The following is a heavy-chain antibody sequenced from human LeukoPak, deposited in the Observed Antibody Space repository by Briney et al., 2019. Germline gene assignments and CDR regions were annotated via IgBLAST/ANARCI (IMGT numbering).Heavy chain of an antibody. J-gene: IGHJ4*02. Sequence: GGSLRLSCAASGFTFSSYAMSWVRQAPGKGLEWVSVISGSGGSTNYADSVNGRFTISRDNSKNMLHLQMSSLRAEDTAVYYCATLSDAIAAAGTRNYWGQGTLVTVSS. CDR3: ATLSDAIAAAGTRNY. CDR1: GFTFSSYA. CDR2: ISGSGGST. V-gene: IGHV3-23*01. D-gene: IGHD6-13*01.